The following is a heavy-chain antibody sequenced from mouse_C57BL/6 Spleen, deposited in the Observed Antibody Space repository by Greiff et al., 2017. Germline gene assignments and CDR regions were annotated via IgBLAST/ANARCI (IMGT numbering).Heavy chain of an antibody. CDR1: GFTFSSYG. CDR3: ARHRDYYGSSYVGYFDV. Sequence: EVNVVESGGDLVKPGGSLKLSCAASGFTFSSYGMSWVRQTPDKRLEWVATISSGGSYTYYPDSVKGRFTISRDNAKNTLYLQMSSLKSEDTAMYYCARHRDYYGSSYVGYFDVWGTGTTVTVSS. CDR2: ISSGGSYT. D-gene: IGHD1-1*01. V-gene: IGHV5-6*01. J-gene: IGHJ1*03.